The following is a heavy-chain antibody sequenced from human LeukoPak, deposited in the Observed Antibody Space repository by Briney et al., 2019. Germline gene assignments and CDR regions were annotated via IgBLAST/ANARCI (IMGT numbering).Heavy chain of an antibody. Sequence: PSETLSLTCTVSGGSISGYYWSWVRQPPGKALEWIGYIYYSGSTNYNPSLKSRVTISVDTSKNQFSLRLQSVTAADTAVYYCARADYYGSGSYYGTEFDYWGQGTLVTVSS. J-gene: IGHJ4*02. V-gene: IGHV4-59*01. D-gene: IGHD3-10*01. CDR1: GGSISGYY. CDR2: IYYSGST. CDR3: ARADYYGSGSYYGTEFDY.